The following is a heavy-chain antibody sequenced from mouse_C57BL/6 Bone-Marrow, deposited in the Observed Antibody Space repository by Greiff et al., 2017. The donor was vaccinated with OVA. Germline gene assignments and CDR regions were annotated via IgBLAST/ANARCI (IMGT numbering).Heavy chain of an antibody. CDR3: TRDWDRGYFDV. CDR2: IRNKANNHAT. CDR1: GFTFSDAW. D-gene: IGHD4-1*01. V-gene: IGHV6-6*01. J-gene: IGHJ1*03. Sequence: EVHLVESGGGLVQPGGSMKLSCAASGFTFSDAWMDWVRQSPEKGLEWVADIRNKANNHATYYAESVKGRFTISRDDSKSSVYLQMNSLRAEDTGIYYCTRDWDRGYFDVWGTGTTVTVAS.